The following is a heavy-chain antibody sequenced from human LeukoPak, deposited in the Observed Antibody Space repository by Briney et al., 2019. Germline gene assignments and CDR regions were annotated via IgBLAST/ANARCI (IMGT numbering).Heavy chain of an antibody. J-gene: IGHJ4*02. CDR2: VDPEDGET. CDR3: ATSPVRRYLAVNGGTFNY. Sequence: ASVKISCKVSGYTFTDYYMHWVQQAPGKGLEWMGLVDPEDGETIYAEKFQGRVTTTADTSTDTAYMELSSLRSEDTAVYYCATSPVRRYLAVNGGTFNYWGQGTLVTVSS. V-gene: IGHV1-69-2*01. D-gene: IGHD4-23*01. CDR1: GYTFTDYY.